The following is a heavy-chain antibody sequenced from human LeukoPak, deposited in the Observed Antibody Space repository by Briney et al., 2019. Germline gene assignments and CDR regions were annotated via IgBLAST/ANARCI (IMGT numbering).Heavy chain of an antibody. CDR3: ARDLGGNTRYYYYYDMDV. V-gene: IGHV3-30-3*01. CDR1: GFTFSSYA. J-gene: IGHJ6*02. CDR2: ISYDGSNK. D-gene: IGHD3-16*01. Sequence: GGSLRLSCAASGFTFSSYAMHWVRQAPGKGLEWVAVISYDGSNKYYADSVKGRFTISRDNSKNTLYLQMNGLRAEDTAVYYCARDLGGNTRYYYYYDMDVWGQGTTVTVSS.